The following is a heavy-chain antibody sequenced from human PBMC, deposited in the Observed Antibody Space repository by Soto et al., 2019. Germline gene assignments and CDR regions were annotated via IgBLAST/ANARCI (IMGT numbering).Heavy chain of an antibody. V-gene: IGHV1-3*01. CDR3: ASFPLVGDYVGY. J-gene: IGHJ4*02. D-gene: IGHD4-17*01. CDR1: GYTFTTYA. Sequence: ASVKVSCKASGYTFTTYAIHWVRQAPGQRLEWMGWINAGNGNTKYSQKFQGRVTITRDTSASTAYMELSSLRSEDTAVYYCASFPLVGDYVGYWGQGTLVTVSS. CDR2: INAGNGNT.